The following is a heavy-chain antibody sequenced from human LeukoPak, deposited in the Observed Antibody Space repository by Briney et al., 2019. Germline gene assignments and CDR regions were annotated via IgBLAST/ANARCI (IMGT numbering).Heavy chain of an antibody. CDR2: ISSSSSYI. Sequence: GGSLRLSCAASGFTFSSYSMNWVRQAPGKGLEWVSSISSSSSYIYYADSVKGRFTISRDNAKNSLYLQMNSLRAEDTAVYYCARDSDASGYPTGWFDPWGQGTLVTVSS. CDR3: ARDSDASGYPTGWFDP. D-gene: IGHD3-3*01. J-gene: IGHJ5*02. V-gene: IGHV3-21*01. CDR1: GFTFSSYS.